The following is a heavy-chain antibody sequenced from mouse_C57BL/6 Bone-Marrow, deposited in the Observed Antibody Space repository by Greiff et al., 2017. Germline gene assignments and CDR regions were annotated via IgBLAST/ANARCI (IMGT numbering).Heavy chain of an antibody. D-gene: IGHD2-5*01. CDR1: GYSITSDY. J-gene: IGHJ2*01. Sequence: VQLQQSGPGLAKPSQTLSLTCSVTGYSITSDYWNWIRTFPGNKLEYMGYISYSGSTYYNPSLKSRISIPRDTSKNQYYLQLNSVTTEDTATYYCARYIYSNYVFDYWGQGTTLTVSS. V-gene: IGHV3-8*01. CDR3: ARYIYSNYVFDY. CDR2: ISYSGST.